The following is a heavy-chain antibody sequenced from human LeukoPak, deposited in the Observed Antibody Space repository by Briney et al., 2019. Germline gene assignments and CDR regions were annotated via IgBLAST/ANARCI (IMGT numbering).Heavy chain of an antibody. CDR2: IIPIFGTA. D-gene: IGHD1-14*01. V-gene: IGHV1-69*05. CDR3: ATEGLTSGAFDI. J-gene: IGHJ3*02. CDR1: GGTFSSYA. Sequence: SVKVSCKASGGTFSSYAISWVRQAPGQGLEWMGGIIPIFGTANYAQKFQGRVTITTDESTSTAYMELSSLRSEDTAVYYCATEGLTSGAFDIWGQGTMVTVSS.